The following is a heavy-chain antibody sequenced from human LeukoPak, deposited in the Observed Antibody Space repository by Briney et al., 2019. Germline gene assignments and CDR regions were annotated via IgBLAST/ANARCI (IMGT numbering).Heavy chain of an antibody. D-gene: IGHD5-12*01. CDR1: GFTFSSYA. CDR2: ISFDESSE. J-gene: IGHJ4*02. Sequence: GGSLRLSCAASGFTFSSYAMHWVRQAPGKGLEWVALISFDESSEYYADSVKGRFSISRDNSKNTLYLQMNNARVDDTAVYYCAKEVGYGSPYFDYWGQGTLVPSPQ. V-gene: IGHV3-30*04. CDR3: AKEVGYGSPYFDY.